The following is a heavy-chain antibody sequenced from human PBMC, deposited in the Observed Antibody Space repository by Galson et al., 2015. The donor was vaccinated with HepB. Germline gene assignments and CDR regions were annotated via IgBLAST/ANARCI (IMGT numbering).Heavy chain of an antibody. D-gene: IGHD6-6*01. J-gene: IGHJ5*02. CDR3: AAARRRLWFDP. CDR2: INHSGST. V-gene: IGHV4-34*01. CDR1: GGSFSGYY. Sequence: SETLSLTCAVYGGSFSGYYWSWIRQPPGKGLEWIGEINHSGSTNYNPSLKSRVTISVDTSKNQFSLKLSSVTAADTAVYYCAAARRRLWFDPWGQGTLVTVSS.